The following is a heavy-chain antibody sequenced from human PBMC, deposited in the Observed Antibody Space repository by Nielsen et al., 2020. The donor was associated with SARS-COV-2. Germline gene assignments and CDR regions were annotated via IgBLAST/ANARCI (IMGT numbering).Heavy chain of an antibody. D-gene: IGHD1-7*01. CDR1: GGSISSTDHY. V-gene: IGHV4-39*01. J-gene: IGHJ4*02. CDR2: IYYSGTS. CDR3: ARTILPNWDYRAYDY. Sequence: SETLSLTCTVSGGSISSTDHYWGWIRQSPGKGLEWIATIYYSGTSYYNPSLESRVTISVDTSKNQFSLKLRSVTAADSALYYCARTILPNWDYRAYDYWGQGALVTVSS.